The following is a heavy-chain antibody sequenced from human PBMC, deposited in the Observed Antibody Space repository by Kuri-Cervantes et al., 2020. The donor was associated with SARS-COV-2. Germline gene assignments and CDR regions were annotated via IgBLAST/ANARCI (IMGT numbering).Heavy chain of an antibody. CDR2: ISSSSSYI. CDR1: GFTFSSYS. Sequence: GGSLRLSCAASGFTFSSYSMNWVRQAPGKGLEWVSSISSSSSYIYYADSVKGRFTISRDNAKNSLYLQMNSLRAEDTAVYYCARGVRYYDSSGYYYSNSDGAFDIWGQGTMVTV. J-gene: IGHJ3*02. V-gene: IGHV3-21*01. CDR3: ARGVRYYDSSGYYYSNSDGAFDI. D-gene: IGHD3-22*01.